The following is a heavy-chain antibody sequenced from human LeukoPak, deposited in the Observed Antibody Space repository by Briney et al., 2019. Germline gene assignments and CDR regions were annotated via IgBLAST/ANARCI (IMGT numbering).Heavy chain of an antibody. V-gene: IGHV5-51*01. Sequence: GESLKISCKGSGYTFINYWIAWVRQMPGKGLEWMGIIYPGDSDTRYSPSFQGQVTISADKSISTAYLQWSSLKASDTAMYYCARPTDPGGGAAFSYWGQGTLVTVSS. J-gene: IGHJ4*02. D-gene: IGHD1-26*01. CDR1: GYTFINYW. CDR2: IYPGDSDT. CDR3: ARPTDPGGGAAFSY.